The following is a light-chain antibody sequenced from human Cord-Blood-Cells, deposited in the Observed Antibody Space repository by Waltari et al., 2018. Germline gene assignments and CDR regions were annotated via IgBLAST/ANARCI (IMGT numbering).Light chain of an antibody. Sequence: DVVMTQSPLSLPVTLGQPASIPCRSRQRLLYSDGNTYVNRVQQRPGQSPRCLIYKVSNRDSGVPDRFSGSGSGTDFTLKISRVEAEDVGVYYCMQGTHWPWTFGQGTKVEIK. CDR3: MQGTHWPWT. J-gene: IGKJ1*01. V-gene: IGKV2-30*01. CDR2: KVS. CDR1: QRLLYSDGNTY.